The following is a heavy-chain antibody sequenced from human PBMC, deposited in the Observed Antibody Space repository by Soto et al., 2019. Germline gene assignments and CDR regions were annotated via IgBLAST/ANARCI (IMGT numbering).Heavy chain of an antibody. CDR1: GFTFSSYA. CDR3: AKTEKADDFWSGYFGERHYYYGMDV. V-gene: IGHV3-23*01. D-gene: IGHD3-3*01. CDR2: ISGSGGST. J-gene: IGHJ6*02. Sequence: HPGGSLRLSCAASGFTFSSYAMSWVRQAPGKGLEWVSAISGSGGSTYYADSVKGRFTISRDNSKNTLYLQMNSLRAEDTAVYYCAKTEKADDFWSGYFGERHYYYGMDVWGQGTTVTVSS.